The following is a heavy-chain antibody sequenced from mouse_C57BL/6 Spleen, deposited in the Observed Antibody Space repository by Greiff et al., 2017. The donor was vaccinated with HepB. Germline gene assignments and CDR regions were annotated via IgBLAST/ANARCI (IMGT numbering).Heavy chain of an antibody. D-gene: IGHD2-3*01. Sequence: VKLQQPGAELVKPGASVKLSCKASGYTFTSYWMHWVKQRPGRGLEWIGRIDPNSGGTKYNEKFKSKATLTVDKPSSTAYMQLSSLTSEDSAVYYCARSRRAYDCYYPAMDYWGQGTSVTVSS. CDR3: ARSRRAYDCYYPAMDY. CDR2: IDPNSGGT. J-gene: IGHJ4*01. V-gene: IGHV1-72*01. CDR1: GYTFTSYW.